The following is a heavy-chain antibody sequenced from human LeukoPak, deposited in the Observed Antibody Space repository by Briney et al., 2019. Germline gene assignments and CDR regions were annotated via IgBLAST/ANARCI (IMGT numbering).Heavy chain of an antibody. Sequence: TLSLTCTVSGGSISGYYWGWIRQPPGKALEWLALIYWDDDKRYSPSLKSRLTITKDTSKNQVALTMTNMDPVDTATYYCAHSRSSSWWGYFQHWGQGTLVTVSS. J-gene: IGHJ1*01. CDR2: IYWDDDK. D-gene: IGHD6-13*01. V-gene: IGHV2-5*02. CDR1: GGSISGYY. CDR3: AHSRSSSWWGYFQH.